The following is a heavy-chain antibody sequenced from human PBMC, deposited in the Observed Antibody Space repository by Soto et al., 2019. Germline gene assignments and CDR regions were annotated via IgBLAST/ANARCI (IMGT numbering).Heavy chain of an antibody. V-gene: IGHV4-59*01. Sequence: PSETLSLTCTVSGGSISSYYWSWIRQPPGKGLEWIGYIYYSGSTNYNPSLKSRVTISVDTSKNQFSLKLSSVTAADTAVYYGARQPWINDAFDSWGQGTMVTVAS. CDR1: GGSISSYY. J-gene: IGHJ3*02. D-gene: IGHD2-2*03. CDR3: ARQPWINDAFDS. CDR2: IYYSGST.